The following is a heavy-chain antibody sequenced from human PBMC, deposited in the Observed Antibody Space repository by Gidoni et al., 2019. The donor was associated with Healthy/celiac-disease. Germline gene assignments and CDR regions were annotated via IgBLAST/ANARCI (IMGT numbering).Heavy chain of an antibody. Sequence: QVQLQQWGAGLLKPSETLSLTCAVYGGSFSGYYWSWIRQPPGKGLEWIGEINHSGSTNYNPSLKSRVTISVDTSKNQFSLKLSSVTAADTAVYYCASLYRVVPAANDYWGQGTLVTVS. CDR3: ASLYRVVPAANDY. V-gene: IGHV4-34*01. D-gene: IGHD2-2*01. CDR1: GGSFSGYY. J-gene: IGHJ4*02. CDR2: INHSGST.